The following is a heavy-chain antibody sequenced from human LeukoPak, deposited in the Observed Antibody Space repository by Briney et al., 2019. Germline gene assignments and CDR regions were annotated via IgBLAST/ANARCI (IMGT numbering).Heavy chain of an antibody. V-gene: IGHV3-30*02. Sequence: PGGSLRLSCAASGFTISSYGMHWVRQAPGKGLEWVAFIRYDGSNKYYTDSVKGRFTISRDNSKNTLYLQMNSLRAEDTAVYYCAKDQYSSSNYFDYWGQGTLVTVSS. CDR1: GFTISSYG. CDR3: AKDQYSSSNYFDY. CDR2: IRYDGSNK. D-gene: IGHD6-6*01. J-gene: IGHJ4*02.